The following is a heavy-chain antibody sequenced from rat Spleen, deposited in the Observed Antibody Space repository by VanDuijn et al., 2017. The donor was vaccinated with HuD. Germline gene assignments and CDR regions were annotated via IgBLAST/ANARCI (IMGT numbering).Heavy chain of an antibody. CDR3: VRLYNNHGYWYFDF. CDR2: IKFEDFTP. J-gene: IGHJ1*01. V-gene: IGHV5-22*01. Sequence: EVQLVESGGGLVQPGRSLKLSCAASGFTFSDFYMAWVRQAPKKGLEWVASIKFEDFTPYYGDSVMGRFTISRDDGESTLYLQMNSLRFEDTATYYCVRLYNNHGYWYFDFWGPGTMVTVSS. D-gene: IGHD1-5*01. CDR1: GFTFSDFY.